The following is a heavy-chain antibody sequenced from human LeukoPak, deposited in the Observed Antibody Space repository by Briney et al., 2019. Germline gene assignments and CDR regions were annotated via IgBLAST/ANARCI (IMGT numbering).Heavy chain of an antibody. CDR1: GYTFTTYG. CDR2: ISSYNGNT. D-gene: IGHD5-12*01. V-gene: IGHV1-18*01. CDR3: ARETTLKHSGPDY. Sequence: ASVKVSCKASGYTFTTYGISWVRQAPGQGLEWMGWISSYNGNTNYAQKLQGRVTMTTDTSTSSAYMELKSLRSDDTAVYYCARETTLKHSGPDYWGQGTLVTVSS. J-gene: IGHJ4*02.